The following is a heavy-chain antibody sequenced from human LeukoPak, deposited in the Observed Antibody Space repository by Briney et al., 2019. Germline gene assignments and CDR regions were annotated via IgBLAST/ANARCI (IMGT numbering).Heavy chain of an antibody. CDR3: ARQDNYDIFY. CDR2: IYYSGST. D-gene: IGHD3-9*01. Sequence: PSETLSLTCTVSGGSISSSSYYWGWIRQPPGKGLEWIGSIYYSGSTYYNPSLKSRVTIFVDTSKNQFSLKLSSVTAADTAVYYCARQDNYDIFYWGQGTLVTVSS. V-gene: IGHV4-39*01. CDR1: GGSISSSSYY. J-gene: IGHJ4*02.